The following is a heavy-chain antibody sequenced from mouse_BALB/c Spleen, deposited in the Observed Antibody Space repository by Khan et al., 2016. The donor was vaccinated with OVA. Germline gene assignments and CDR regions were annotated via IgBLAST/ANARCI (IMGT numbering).Heavy chain of an antibody. CDR3: ARDDGYSLFAY. D-gene: IGHD2-3*01. Sequence: QVQLQQSGPELVRPGVSVKISCKGPDYTFTDYPMHWVQQSHVNSLEWIGAVSTSYGNTNYNQKFKGKAIMTVDKSSSTAYLELARLTSEDSAIYYCARDDGYSLFAYWGQGTLVTVSA. J-gene: IGHJ3*01. V-gene: IGHV1S137*01. CDR1: DYTFTDYP. CDR2: VSTSYGNT.